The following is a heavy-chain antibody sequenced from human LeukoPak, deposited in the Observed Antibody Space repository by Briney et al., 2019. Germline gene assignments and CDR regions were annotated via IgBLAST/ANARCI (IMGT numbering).Heavy chain of an antibody. J-gene: IGHJ4*02. D-gene: IGHD2-21*02. V-gene: IGHV3-33*05. Sequence: PGGSLRLSCEASEFNFGDFCMHWVRQAPGKGLEWVATTQHDGSRIYHSDAVKGRFTTSRDNSNHTLYLEMHSLRVDERALDYGARQRLGCSSGDCYSFDWWGQGTVVTVSS. CDR1: EFNFGDFC. CDR2: TQHDGSRI. CDR3: ARQRLGCSSGDCYSFDW.